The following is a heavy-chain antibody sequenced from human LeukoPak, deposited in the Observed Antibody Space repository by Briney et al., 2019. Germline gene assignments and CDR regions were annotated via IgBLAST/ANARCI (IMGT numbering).Heavy chain of an antibody. CDR2: ISWDGGST. D-gene: IGHD3-3*01. J-gene: IGHJ4*02. CDR3: ARSVWYYDFWSGYYNGEFDY. V-gene: IGHV3-43*01. Sequence: PGGSLRLSCAASGFTFDDYTMHWVRQAPGKGLEWVSLISWDGGSTYYADSVKGRFTISRDNAKNSLYLQMNSLRAEDTAVYYCARSVWYYDFWSGYYNGEFDYWGQGTLVTVSS. CDR1: GFTFDDYT.